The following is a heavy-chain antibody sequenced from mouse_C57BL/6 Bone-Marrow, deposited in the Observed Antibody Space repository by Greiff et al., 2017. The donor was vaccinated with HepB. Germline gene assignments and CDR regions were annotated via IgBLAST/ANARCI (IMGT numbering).Heavy chain of an antibody. J-gene: IGHJ2*01. V-gene: IGHV1-4*01. D-gene: IGHD2-12*01. CDR1: GYTFTSYT. Sequence: QVQLQQSGAELARPGASVKMSCKASGYTFTSYTMHWVKQRPGQGLEWIGYINPSSGYTKYNQKFKDKATLTADKSSSPAYMQLSSLTSEDSAVYYCASLLRPGYWGQGTTLTVSS. CDR3: ASLLRPGY. CDR2: INPSSGYT.